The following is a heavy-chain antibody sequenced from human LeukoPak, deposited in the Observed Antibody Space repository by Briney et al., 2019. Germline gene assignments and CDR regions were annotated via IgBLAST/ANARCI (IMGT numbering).Heavy chain of an antibody. Sequence: PGGSLRLSCAASGFTFSSYAMSWVRQAPGKGLEWVSSISRSGSTKYYADSVKGRFTISRDNAKNSLFLQMNSLRAEDTAVYYCARDRSGLSAYMDVWGKGTTVTISS. V-gene: IGHV3-48*04. CDR3: ARDRSGLSAYMDV. CDR1: GFTFSSYA. J-gene: IGHJ6*03. CDR2: ISRSGSTK. D-gene: IGHD1-14*01.